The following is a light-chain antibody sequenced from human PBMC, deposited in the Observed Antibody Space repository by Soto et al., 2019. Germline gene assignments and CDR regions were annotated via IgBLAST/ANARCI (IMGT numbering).Light chain of an antibody. CDR3: QQYNNWPPGT. V-gene: IGKV3-15*01. CDR2: GAS. Sequence: EIVLTQSPATLSLSPGERSTFSCRASQSVSSYLAWYQQKPGQAPRLLIYGASTRATGIPARFSGSGSGTEFTLTISSLQSEDLAVYYCQQYNNWPPGTFGQGTKVDIK. CDR1: QSVSSY. J-gene: IGKJ1*01.